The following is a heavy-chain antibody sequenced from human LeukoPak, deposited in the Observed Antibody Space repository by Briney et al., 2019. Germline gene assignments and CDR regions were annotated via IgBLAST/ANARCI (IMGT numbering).Heavy chain of an antibody. Sequence: GGTLRLSCAASGFTFSSYAMSRVRQAPGKGLEWVSAISGSGGCTYYADSVKGRFTISRDNSKNTLYLQMNSLRAEDTAVYYCAKFTVVTLGPTYYFDYWGQGTLVTVSS. J-gene: IGHJ4*02. CDR1: GFTFSSYA. CDR2: ISGSGGCT. CDR3: AKFTVVTLGPTYYFDY. V-gene: IGHV3-23*01. D-gene: IGHD4-23*01.